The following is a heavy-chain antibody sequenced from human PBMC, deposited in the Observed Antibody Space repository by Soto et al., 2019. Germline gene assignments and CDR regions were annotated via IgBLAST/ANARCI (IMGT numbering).Heavy chain of an antibody. V-gene: IGHV3-21*01. Sequence: VQLVESGGGLVKPGGSLRLSCAASGFTFSSYSMNWVRQAPGKGLEWVSSISSNTYYIYYADSVRGRFTISRDNAKNSLYLQMDSLRAEDTAVYYCASGVRDGYNRFDYWGQGTLVTVSS. CDR3: ASGVRDGYNRFDY. J-gene: IGHJ4*02. CDR2: ISSNTYYI. CDR1: GFTFSSYS. D-gene: IGHD5-12*01.